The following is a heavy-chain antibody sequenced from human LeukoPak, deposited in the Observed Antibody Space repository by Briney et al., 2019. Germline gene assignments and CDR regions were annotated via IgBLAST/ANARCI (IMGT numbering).Heavy chain of an antibody. D-gene: IGHD1-26*01. V-gene: IGHV3-64D*06. Sequence: PGGSLRLSCSASGFTFSSYAMHWVRQAPGKGLEYVSAISSNGGSTYYADSVKGRFTISRDNSKNTLYLQMSSLRAEDTAVYYCVKARMAIVGASMYGAFDIWGQGTMVTVSS. CDR2: ISSNGGST. CDR3: VKARMAIVGASMYGAFDI. J-gene: IGHJ3*02. CDR1: GFTFSSYA.